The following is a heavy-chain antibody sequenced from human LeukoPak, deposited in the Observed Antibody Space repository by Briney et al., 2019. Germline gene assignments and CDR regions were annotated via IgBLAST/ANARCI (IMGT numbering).Heavy chain of an antibody. Sequence: GGSLRLSCAASGFIFSDYYMTWIRQAPGKGLEWISYITTNGASTYYAASVKGRFTISRDNAQNSLFLQMNSLRAEDTAIYYCARGSRSQLRVGYWGQGTLVTVSS. V-gene: IGHV3-11*01. CDR1: GFIFSDYY. CDR3: ARGSRSQLRVGY. CDR2: ITTNGAST. J-gene: IGHJ4*02. D-gene: IGHD2-15*01.